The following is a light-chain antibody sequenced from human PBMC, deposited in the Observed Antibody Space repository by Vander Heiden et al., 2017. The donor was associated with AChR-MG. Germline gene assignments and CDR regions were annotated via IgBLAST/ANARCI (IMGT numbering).Light chain of an antibody. Sequence: IQMPQSPSSLSASVGDRVTITCQASQDIGDSLNWYQQKSGKAPKLLIYDASNLETGVPSRFSGSASGTDFTFTISSLQPEDIATYYCQQYDPVRITFGQGTRLEIK. V-gene: IGKV1-33*01. CDR1: QDIGDS. J-gene: IGKJ5*01. CDR2: DAS. CDR3: QQYDPVRIT.